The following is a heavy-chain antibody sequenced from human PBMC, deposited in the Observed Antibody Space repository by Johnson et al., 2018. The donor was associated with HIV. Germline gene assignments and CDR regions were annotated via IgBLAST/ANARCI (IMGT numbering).Heavy chain of an antibody. D-gene: IGHD3-22*01. Sequence: MQLVESGGGLVQPGGSLRLSCAASGLTVSSNYMNWVRQAPGKGLAWVSIIYSAGRTFYADSVKGRFTISRDNSKNTLYLQMNSLRAEDTAVYYCARDLSMIVVANAFDIWGQGTMVTVSS. CDR1: GLTVSSNY. J-gene: IGHJ3*02. V-gene: IGHV3-66*02. CDR3: ARDLSMIVVANAFDI. CDR2: IYSAGRT.